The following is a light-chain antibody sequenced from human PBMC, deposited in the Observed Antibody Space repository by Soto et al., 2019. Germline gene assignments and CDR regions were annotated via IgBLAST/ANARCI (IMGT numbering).Light chain of an antibody. CDR2: AAS. J-gene: IGKJ2*01. CDR3: QQSYSTPMYT. CDR1: QSISIY. V-gene: IGKV1-39*01. Sequence: DIQMTQSPSSLSVSVGDRVTITCRASQSISIYLNWYQQKPGKAPKLLIYAASSLQSGVPSRFSGSGSGTDFTLTISSLQREDFATYYCQQSYSTPMYTFGQGTKLEIK.